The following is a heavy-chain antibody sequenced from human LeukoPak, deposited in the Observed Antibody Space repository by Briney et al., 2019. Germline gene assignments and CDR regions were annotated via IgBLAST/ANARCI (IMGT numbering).Heavy chain of an antibody. D-gene: IGHD3-10*01. J-gene: IGHJ6*03. Sequence: GGSLRLSCAASGFTFSSYSMNWVRQAPGKGLEWVSSISGSNSYIYYADSMKGRFTISRDNAKNSLYLQMNSLRAEDTAVYYCARRSPEIYGSGSYYMDVWGKGTTVTISS. CDR3: ARRSPEIYGSGSYYMDV. CDR1: GFTFSSYS. V-gene: IGHV3-21*01. CDR2: ISGSNSYI.